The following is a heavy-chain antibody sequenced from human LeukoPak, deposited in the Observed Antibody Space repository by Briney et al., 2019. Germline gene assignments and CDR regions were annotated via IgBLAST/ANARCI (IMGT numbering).Heavy chain of an antibody. CDR1: GFTFSNAW. CDR2: IKSKTDGGTT. Sequence: GGSLRLSCAAPGFTFSNAWMSWVRQAPGKGLEWVGRIKSKTDGGTTDYAAPVKGRFTTSRDDSKNTLYLQMNSLKTEDTAVYYCTTQLLWFGESLGYWGQGTLVTVSS. V-gene: IGHV3-15*01. J-gene: IGHJ4*02. D-gene: IGHD3-10*01. CDR3: TTQLLWFGESLGY.